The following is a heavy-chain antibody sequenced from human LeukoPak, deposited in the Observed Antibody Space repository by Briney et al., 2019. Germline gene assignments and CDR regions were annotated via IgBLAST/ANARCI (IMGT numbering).Heavy chain of an antibody. CDR3: ATGRINEVPAATSPITY. D-gene: IGHD2-2*01. CDR1: GGSFSGYY. V-gene: IGHV4-34*01. J-gene: IGHJ4*02. Sequence: TWETLSLTCAVYGGSFSGYYWSWIRQPPGKGLEWIGEINHSGSTNYHASLKSRVTISVDTSKNQFYLQLSCVSAADAAVYYWATGRINEVPAATSPITYCGERTPATASS. CDR2: INHSGST.